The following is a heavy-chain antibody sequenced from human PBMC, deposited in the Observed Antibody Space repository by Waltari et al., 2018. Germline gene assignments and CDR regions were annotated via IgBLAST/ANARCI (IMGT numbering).Heavy chain of an antibody. CDR1: EITFSNYD. V-gene: IGHV3-13*01. CDR2: TDSGGDT. Sequence: EVQLAASGGDLFQPWGSLSLSCTPSEITFSNYDSPWVRRRPGRGLEWVSVTDSGGDTYYVASVKGRFTVSRENAKKSLYLQMNSLRAEDTAVYYCTRWNPYYVAFDMWGQGTMVTVSS. D-gene: IGHD3-10*01. CDR3: TRWNPYYVAFDM. J-gene: IGHJ3*02.